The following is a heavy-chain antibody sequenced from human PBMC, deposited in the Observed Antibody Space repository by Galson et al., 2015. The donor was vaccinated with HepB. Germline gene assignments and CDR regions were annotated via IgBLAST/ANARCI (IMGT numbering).Heavy chain of an antibody. CDR3: AKDYRRGLVPAASLDY. V-gene: IGHV3-30*18. Sequence: SLRLSCAASGFPFSNYAMHWVRQVPGKGLEWLAIISFDGSKKYYADSVRGRFTISRDNSKNTLYLQMNSLRVNDTAVYHCAKDYRRGLVPAASLDYWGQGTLVTVSS. CDR2: ISFDGSKK. CDR1: GFPFSNYA. J-gene: IGHJ4*02. D-gene: IGHD2-2*01.